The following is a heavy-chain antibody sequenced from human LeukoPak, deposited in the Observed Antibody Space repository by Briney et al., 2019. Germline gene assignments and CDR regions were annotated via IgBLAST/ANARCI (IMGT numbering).Heavy chain of an antibody. V-gene: IGHV3-21*01. Sequence: GGSLRLSCAASGFTFSSYSMNWVRQAPGKGLEWVSSISSSSSYIYYADSVKGRFTISRDNAKNSLYLQMNSLRAEDTAVYYCAKDVGYCSGGSCRTSGWFDPWGQGTLVTVSS. J-gene: IGHJ5*02. D-gene: IGHD2-15*01. CDR1: GFTFSSYS. CDR3: AKDVGYCSGGSCRTSGWFDP. CDR2: ISSSSSYI.